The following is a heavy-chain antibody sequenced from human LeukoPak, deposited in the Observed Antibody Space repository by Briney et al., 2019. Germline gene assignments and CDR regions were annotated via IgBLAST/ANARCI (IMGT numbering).Heavy chain of an antibody. CDR2: IYYSGST. CDR3: ARQRSDYVWGSYRYTKAHFDY. V-gene: IGHV4-59*08. Sequence: SETLSLTCTVSGGSISSYYWSWIRQPPGKGLEWIGYIYYSGSTNYNPSLKSRVTISVDTSKNQFSLKLSSVTAADTAVYYCARQRSDYVWGSYRYTKAHFDYWGQGTLVTVSS. CDR1: GGSISSYY. J-gene: IGHJ4*02. D-gene: IGHD3-16*02.